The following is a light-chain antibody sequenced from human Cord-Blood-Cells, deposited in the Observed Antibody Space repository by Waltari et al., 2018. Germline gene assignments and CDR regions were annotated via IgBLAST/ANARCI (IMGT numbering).Light chain of an antibody. V-gene: IGLV2-11*01. CDR2: DVS. J-gene: IGLJ2*01. CDR3: CSYAGSDVV. CDR1: SSDVGGYNY. Sequence: QSALTQPRSVSGSPGQSVTIPCTGTSSDVGGYNYVPWYQQNPGKAPKRMIYDVSKRPSGVPDRFSGSKSGNTASLTISGLQAEDEDDYYCCSYAGSDVVFGGGTKLTVL.